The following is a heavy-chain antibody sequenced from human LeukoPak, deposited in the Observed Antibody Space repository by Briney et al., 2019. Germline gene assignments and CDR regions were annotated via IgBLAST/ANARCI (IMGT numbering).Heavy chain of an antibody. CDR3: ARPRYCRSGSCYFDF. Sequence: GGSLRLSCAASGFTFSTYWMSWVRQALGKGLEWVANIEPDGSEKSYVDSVKGRFTISRDNAKDSVVLQMNSLRAEDTAVYYCARPRYCRSGSCYFDFWGQGALVTVSS. CDR2: IEPDGSEK. V-gene: IGHV3-7*05. J-gene: IGHJ4*02. D-gene: IGHD2-15*01. CDR1: GFTFSTYW.